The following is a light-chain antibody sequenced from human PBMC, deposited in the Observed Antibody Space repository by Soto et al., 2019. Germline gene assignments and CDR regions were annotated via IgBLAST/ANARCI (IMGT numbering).Light chain of an antibody. J-gene: IGKJ3*01. CDR1: QSISTY. V-gene: IGKV1-39*01. CDR2: AAS. Sequence: DIQMTQSPSSLSASVGGRVTITCRASQSISTYLNWYQQKPGKAPNLLIYAASTLPSGVSSRFSGSGFGTDFTLTISSLQPEDFATYYCQQSSNIPLTFGPGTKVDIK. CDR3: QQSSNIPLT.